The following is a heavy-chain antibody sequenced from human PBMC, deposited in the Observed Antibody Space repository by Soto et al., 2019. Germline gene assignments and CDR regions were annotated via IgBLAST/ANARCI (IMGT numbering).Heavy chain of an antibody. J-gene: IGHJ6*02. V-gene: IGHV1-8*01. CDR3: ARACLARYGMDV. Sequence: QVQLVQSGAEVKKPGASVKVSCKASGYTFTSYDINWVRQATGQGLEWMGWMNLNSGNTGYAHKFQGRVNMTSNTPINTAYMELSSLRSEDTAVYYCARACLARYGMDVWGQGTTVTVSS. CDR1: GYTFTSYD. D-gene: IGHD5-12*01. CDR2: MNLNSGNT.